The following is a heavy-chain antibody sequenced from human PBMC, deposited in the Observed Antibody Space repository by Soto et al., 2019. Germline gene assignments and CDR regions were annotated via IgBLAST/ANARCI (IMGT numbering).Heavy chain of an antibody. Sequence: PSETLSLTCTVSGGSISSYYWSWIRQPPGKGLEWIGYIYYSGSTNYNPSLKSRVTISVDTSKNQFSLKLSSVTAADTAVYYCARDSGIRGFDDRGQGTLVTVSS. D-gene: IGHD3-10*01. J-gene: IGHJ4*02. CDR2: IYYSGST. CDR3: ARDSGIRGFDD. CDR1: GGSISSYY. V-gene: IGHV4-59*01.